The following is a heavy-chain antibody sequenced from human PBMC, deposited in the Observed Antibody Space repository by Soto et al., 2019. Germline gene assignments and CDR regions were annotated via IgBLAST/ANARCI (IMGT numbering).Heavy chain of an antibody. V-gene: IGHV4-30-4*01. CDR1: GGSISSGDYY. Sequence: KPSETLSLTCTVSGGSISSGDYYWSWIRQPPGKGLEWIGYIYYSGSTYYNPSLKSRVTISVDTSKNQFSLKLSSVTAADTAVYYCAGRFWSAQNLPQNLSLLDPWGQGTLVTVSS. CDR3: AGRFWSAQNLPQNLSLLDP. J-gene: IGHJ5*02. CDR2: IYYSGST. D-gene: IGHD3-3*01.